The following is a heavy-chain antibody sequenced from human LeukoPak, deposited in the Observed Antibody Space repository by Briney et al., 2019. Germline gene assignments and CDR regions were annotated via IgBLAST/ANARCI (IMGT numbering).Heavy chain of an antibody. Sequence: ASVKVSCKASGGTFSSYAISWVRQAPGQGLEWMGWISAYNGNTNYAQKLQGRVTMTTDTSTSTAYMELRSLRSDDTAVYYCARVNGDYAFRIDAFDIWGQGTMVTVSS. CDR1: GGTFSSYA. V-gene: IGHV1-18*01. CDR3: ARVNGDYAFRIDAFDI. J-gene: IGHJ3*02. D-gene: IGHD4-17*01. CDR2: ISAYNGNT.